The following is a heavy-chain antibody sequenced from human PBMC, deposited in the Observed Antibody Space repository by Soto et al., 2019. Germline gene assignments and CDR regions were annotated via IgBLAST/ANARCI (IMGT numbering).Heavy chain of an antibody. CDR2: ISYDGSNK. Sequence: GGSLRLSCAASGFTFSSYGMHWVRQAPGKGLEWVAVISYDGSNKYYADSVKGRFTISRDNSKNTLYLQMNSLRAEDTAVYYCAKGRNCSSTSCYEPYYYYGMDVWGQGTTVTVSS. D-gene: IGHD2-2*01. J-gene: IGHJ6*02. CDR3: AKGRNCSSTSCYEPYYYYGMDV. CDR1: GFTFSSYG. V-gene: IGHV3-30*18.